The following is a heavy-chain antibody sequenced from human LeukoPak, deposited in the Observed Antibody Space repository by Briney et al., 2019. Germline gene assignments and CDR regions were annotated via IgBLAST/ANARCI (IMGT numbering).Heavy chain of an antibody. CDR3: ARDAYGLGY. CDR1: GFTFRNYR. D-gene: IGHD3-16*01. Sequence: PGGSLRLSCAASGFTFRNYRMHSVRQAPGEGLVWVSLIESDGSRTNYADSVKGRFTISRDNAKNTLYLQMNSLRAEDTAVYYCARDAYGLGYWGQGTLVTVSS. CDR2: IESDGSRT. V-gene: IGHV3-74*01. J-gene: IGHJ4*02.